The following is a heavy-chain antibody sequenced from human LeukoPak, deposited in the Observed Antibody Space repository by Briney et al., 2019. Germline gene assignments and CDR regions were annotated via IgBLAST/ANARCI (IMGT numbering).Heavy chain of an antibody. CDR3: VRLLDIDY. CDR2: ISRDGATT. CDR1: GFTFRNYW. Sequence: GGSLRLSYAASGFTFRNYWMHWVRQAPGKGLVWVSRISRDGATTHYAGSVKGRFTISRDNAKNMVYLQMDSLSAEDTAVYYCVRLLDIDYWGQGTLVTVSS. V-gene: IGHV3-74*01. D-gene: IGHD1-1*01. J-gene: IGHJ4*02.